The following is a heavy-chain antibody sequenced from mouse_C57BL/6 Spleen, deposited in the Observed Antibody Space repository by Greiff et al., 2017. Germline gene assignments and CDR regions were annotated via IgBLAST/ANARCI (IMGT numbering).Heavy chain of an antibody. V-gene: IGHV5-6*01. CDR1: GFTFSSYG. J-gene: IGHJ3*01. CDR3: AREKERGFFAY. CDR2: ISSGGSYT. Sequence: EVKLMESGGDLVKPGGSLKLSCAASGFTFSSYGMSWVRQTPDKRLEWVATISSGGSYTYYPDSVKGRFTISRDNAKNTLYLQMSSLKSEDTAMFYCAREKERGFFAYWGQGTLVTVSA.